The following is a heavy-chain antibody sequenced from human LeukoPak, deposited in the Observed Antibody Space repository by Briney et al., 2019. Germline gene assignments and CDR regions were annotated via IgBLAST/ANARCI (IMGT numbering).Heavy chain of an antibody. CDR2: IYTSGST. Sequence: NPSETLSLTCTVSGGSISSYYWSWIRQPAGKGLEWIGRIYTSGSTNYNPSLKSRVTMSVDTSKNQFSLKLSSVTAADTAVYYCARETGDSRYYYYMDVWGKGTTVTVSS. CDR3: ARETGDSRYYYYMDV. J-gene: IGHJ6*03. CDR1: GGSISSYY. D-gene: IGHD7-27*01. V-gene: IGHV4-4*07.